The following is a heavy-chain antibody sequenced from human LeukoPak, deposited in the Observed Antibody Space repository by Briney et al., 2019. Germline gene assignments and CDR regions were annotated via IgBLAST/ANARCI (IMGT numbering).Heavy chain of an antibody. CDR2: ISGSGGST. CDR1: EFTFSNYS. J-gene: IGHJ4*02. V-gene: IGHV3-23*01. D-gene: IGHD6-19*01. Sequence: SGGALRLTCAASEFTFSNYSMSWVRQAPGKGLEWWSGISGSGGSTYYAAPVKGRVIISQDNSKNTSHLQMCSLTADDTAIHYCASLYSSAWYYFDYWGQGTLVTVSS. CDR3: ASLYSSAWYYFDY.